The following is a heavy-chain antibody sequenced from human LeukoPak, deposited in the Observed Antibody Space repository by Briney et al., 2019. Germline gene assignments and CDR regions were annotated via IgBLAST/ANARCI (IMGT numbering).Heavy chain of an antibody. CDR1: GGSISSGSYY. J-gene: IGHJ4*02. Sequence: PSETLSLTCTVSGGSISSGSYYWSWIRQPAGKGLEWIGRIYTSGSTNYNPSLKSRVTISVDTSKNQFSLKLSSVTAADTAVYYCASTHDLSMIPAAPADWGQGTLVTVSS. CDR3: ASTHDLSMIPAAPAD. V-gene: IGHV4-61*02. D-gene: IGHD2-2*01. CDR2: IYTSGST.